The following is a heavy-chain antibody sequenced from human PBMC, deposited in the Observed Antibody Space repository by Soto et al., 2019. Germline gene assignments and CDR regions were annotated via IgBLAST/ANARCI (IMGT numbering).Heavy chain of an antibody. CDR3: AGGGGYYDSSGYWNY. CDR2: IIPIFGTA. CDR1: GGTFSSYA. Sequence: QVQLVQSGAEVKKPGSSVKVSCKASGGTFSSYAISWVRQAPGQGLEWMGGIIPIFGTANYAQKFQGRVTITADESTSTADMGLGSLRSEDTAVDYCAGGGGYYDSSGYWNYWGQGTLVTVSS. D-gene: IGHD3-22*01. J-gene: IGHJ4*02. V-gene: IGHV1-69*01.